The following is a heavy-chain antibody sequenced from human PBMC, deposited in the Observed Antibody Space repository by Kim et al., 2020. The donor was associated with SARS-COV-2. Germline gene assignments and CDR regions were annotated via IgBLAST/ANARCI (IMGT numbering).Heavy chain of an antibody. CDR1: GGSISSSSYY. Sequence: SETLSLTCTVSGGSISSSSYYWGWIRQPPGNGLEWIGSIYYSGSTYYNPSLKSRVTISVDTSKNQFSLKLSSVTAADTAVYYCARHSRIVVVPAAILAWGQGILVTVSS. V-gene: IGHV4-39*01. D-gene: IGHD2-2*01. J-gene: IGHJ4*01. CDR3: ARHSRIVVVPAAILA. CDR2: IYYSGST.